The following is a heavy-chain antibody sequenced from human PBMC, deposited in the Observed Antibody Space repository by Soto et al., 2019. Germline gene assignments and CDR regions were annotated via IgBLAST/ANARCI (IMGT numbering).Heavy chain of an antibody. CDR1: GGSIISGGYS. J-gene: IGHJ3*02. V-gene: IGHV4-30-2*01. Sequence: SETRFLSCAVSGGSIISGGYSWSWIRQPPGKGLEWIGYIYHSGSTYYNPSLKSRVTISVDRSKNQFSLKLSSVTAADTAVYYCARTPDIWGQGTMVT. CDR2: IYHSGST. CDR3: ARTPDI.